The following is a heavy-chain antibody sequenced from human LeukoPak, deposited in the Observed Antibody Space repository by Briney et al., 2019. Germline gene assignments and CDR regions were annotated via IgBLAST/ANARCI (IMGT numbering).Heavy chain of an antibody. V-gene: IGHV3-30*02. J-gene: IGHJ4*02. CDR1: GFTFSRYG. D-gene: IGHD3-3*01. CDR2: IRYDESNK. Sequence: GGSLRLSCAASGFTFSRYGMHWVRQAPGKGLEWVAFIRYDESNKFYADSVKGRFTISRDNSKNTLYLQMNSLRAEDTAVYYCAKEHESTIFGVVSVDYWGQGTLVTVSS. CDR3: AKEHESTIFGVVSVDY.